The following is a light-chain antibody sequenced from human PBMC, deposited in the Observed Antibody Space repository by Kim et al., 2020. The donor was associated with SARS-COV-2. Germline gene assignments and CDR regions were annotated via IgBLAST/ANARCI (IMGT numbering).Light chain of an antibody. V-gene: IGLV3-19*01. CDR2: GRN. CDR3: NSRDSSGNHVV. J-gene: IGLJ2*01. CDR1: SLRTYY. Sequence: SSELTQDPAVSVALGQTVRITCQGDSLRTYYASWYQQKPRQAPVLVIYGRNNRPSGIPDRFSGPTSGNTASLSITGAPSEDEADYYCNSRDSSGNHVVFG.